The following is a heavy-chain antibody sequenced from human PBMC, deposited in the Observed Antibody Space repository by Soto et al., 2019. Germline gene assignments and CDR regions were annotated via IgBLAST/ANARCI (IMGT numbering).Heavy chain of an antibody. D-gene: IGHD1-26*01. Sequence: EVQLVESGGGLVQPGRSLRLSCVASGFTFDDYAMHWVRQTPGKGLEWVLSIAWNGGSTAYADSVTGRFTISRENARNSLYLQMNSLRPEDTALYYCVKGRGSYFVYFGLAVWGQGTTVTVSS. J-gene: IGHJ6*02. V-gene: IGHV3-9*01. CDR2: IAWNGGST. CDR1: GFTFDDYA. CDR3: VKGRGSYFVYFGLAV.